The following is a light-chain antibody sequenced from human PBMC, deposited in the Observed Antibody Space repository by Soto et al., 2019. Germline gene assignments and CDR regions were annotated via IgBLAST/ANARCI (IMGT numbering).Light chain of an antibody. V-gene: IGLV2-8*01. CDR2: EVS. CDR1: SSDVGGYNY. Sequence: QSALTQPPSASGSPGQSVTISCTGTSSDVGGYNYVSWYQQHPGKAPKLMIYEVSKRPSGVPDRFSGSKCGNTAYLTVSGLQAEDEADYYCSSYAGSLVVFGGGTKLTVL. CDR3: SSYAGSLVV. J-gene: IGLJ2*01.